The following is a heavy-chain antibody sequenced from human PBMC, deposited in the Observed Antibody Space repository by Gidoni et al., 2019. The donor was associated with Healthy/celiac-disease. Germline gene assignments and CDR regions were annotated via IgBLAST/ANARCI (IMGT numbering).Heavy chain of an antibody. CDR2: IWYDGSNK. CDR3: ASSGGGTGYYPLGY. CDR1: GFTFSSYG. J-gene: IGHJ4*02. Sequence: QVQPLESGGGVVQPGRSLRLSCAASGFTFSSYGMHWVRQATGKGLEWVAVIWYDGSNKYYADSVKGRFTISRDNSKNTLYLQRNGLGAEDTAVYYCASSGGGTGYYPLGYWGQGTLVTVSS. D-gene: IGHD3-9*01. V-gene: IGHV3-33*01.